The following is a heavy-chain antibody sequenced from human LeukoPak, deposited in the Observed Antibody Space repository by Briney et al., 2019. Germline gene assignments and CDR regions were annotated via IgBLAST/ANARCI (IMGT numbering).Heavy chain of an antibody. CDR1: GGSISSYY. V-gene: IGHV4-34*01. CDR3: AREAAAAGRNWFDP. CDR2: INHSGST. D-gene: IGHD6-13*01. Sequence: SETLSLTCTVAGGSISSYYWSWIRQPPGKGLEWIGEINHSGSTNYNPSPKSRVTISVDTSKNQFSLKLSSVTAADTAVYYCAREAAAAGRNWFDPWGQGTLVTVSS. J-gene: IGHJ5*02.